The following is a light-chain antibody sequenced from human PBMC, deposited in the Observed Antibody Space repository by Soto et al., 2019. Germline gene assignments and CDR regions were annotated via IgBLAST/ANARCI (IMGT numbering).Light chain of an antibody. CDR1: QSISYW. CDR3: QQYNSYSWLT. V-gene: IGKV1-5*01. Sequence: DIQLTQSPSTLSASVGERVTITCRASQSISYWLAWYQQKPGKAPKLLISDASSLKSGVPSRFRGSGSGTEFNLTITSLQPDDFATYYCQQYNSYSWLTFGGGSKVEIK. CDR2: DAS. J-gene: IGKJ4*01.